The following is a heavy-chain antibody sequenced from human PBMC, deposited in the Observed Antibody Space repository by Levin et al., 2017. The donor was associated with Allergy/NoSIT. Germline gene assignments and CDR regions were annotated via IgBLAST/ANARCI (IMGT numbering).Heavy chain of an antibody. CDR1: GFTFSDYY. V-gene: IGHV3-11*01. CDR2: ISSSGSTI. D-gene: IGHD3-22*01. CDR3: ARVSTMIVVVINQFEGFDY. J-gene: IGHJ4*02. Sequence: GGSLRLSCAASGFTFSDYYMSWIRQAPGKGLEWVSYISSSGSTIYYADSVKGRFTISRDNAKNSLYLQMNSLRAEDTAVYYCARVSTMIVVVINQFEGFDYWGQGTLVTVSS.